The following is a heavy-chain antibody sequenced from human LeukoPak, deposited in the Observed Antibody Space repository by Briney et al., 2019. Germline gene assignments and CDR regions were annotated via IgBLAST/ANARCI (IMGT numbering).Heavy chain of an antibody. V-gene: IGHV4-30-4*01. Sequence: SETLPLTCTVSVGSISSGDYYWSWIRQPPGKGLEWIGYIYFSGSTYYNPSLKSRLTMSIDTSKNQFSLRLNSVAAADTAVYFCARAHIVGATVDYWGQGTLVTVSS. CDR3: ARAHIVGATVDY. D-gene: IGHD1-26*01. CDR1: VGSISSGDYY. CDR2: IYFSGST. J-gene: IGHJ4*02.